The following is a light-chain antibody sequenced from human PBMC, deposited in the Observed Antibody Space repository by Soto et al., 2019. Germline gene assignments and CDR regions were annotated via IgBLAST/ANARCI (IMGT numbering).Light chain of an antibody. CDR2: AAS. CDR3: KQLNSFPLYT. V-gene: IGKV1-9*01. J-gene: IGKJ2*01. Sequence: DIQLTQSPSFLSASVGDRVTITCRASLDISNYLAWYQQNPGKAPKLLIYAASTLQSGVPSRFSGSGSGTEFTLTTSSLQPEDFATYYCKQLNSFPLYTFGQGTKLEI. CDR1: LDISNY.